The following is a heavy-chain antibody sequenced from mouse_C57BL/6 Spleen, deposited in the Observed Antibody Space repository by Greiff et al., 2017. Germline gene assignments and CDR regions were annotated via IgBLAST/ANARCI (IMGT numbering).Heavy chain of an antibody. Sequence: EVMLVESGGGLVQPKGSLKLSCAASGFSFNTYAMNWVRQAPGKGLEWVARIRSKSNNYATYYADSVKDRFTISRDDSESMLYLQMNNLKTEDTAMDYCVRSSNYVAMDYWGQGISVTVSS. CDR2: IRSKSNNYAT. D-gene: IGHD2-5*01. V-gene: IGHV10-1*01. CDR3: VRSSNYVAMDY. CDR1: GFSFNTYA. J-gene: IGHJ4*01.